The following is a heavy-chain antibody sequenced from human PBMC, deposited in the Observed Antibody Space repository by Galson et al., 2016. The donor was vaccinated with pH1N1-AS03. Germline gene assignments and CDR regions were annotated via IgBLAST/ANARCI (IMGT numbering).Heavy chain of an antibody. CDR2: FKSKLSGGTI. J-gene: IGHJ4*02. D-gene: IGHD5-24*01. CDR3: SMATRRTDFDY. Sequence: SLRLSCAVSGVSGVTFSDAWMNWVRQAPRQGLEWVARFKSKLSGGTIDYAAPVKGRFIVSRDYSRNTVHLQMNGLKTEDKSVYYCSMATRRTDFDYWGQGTLITVSS. CDR1: GVSGVTFSDAW. V-gene: IGHV3-15*01.